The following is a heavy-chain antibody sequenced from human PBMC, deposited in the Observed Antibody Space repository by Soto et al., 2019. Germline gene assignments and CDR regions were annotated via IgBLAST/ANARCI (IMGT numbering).Heavy chain of an antibody. D-gene: IGHD3-10*01. CDR2: IWYDGSNK. J-gene: IGHJ4*02. V-gene: IGHV3-33*01. CDR1: GFTFSSYG. CDR3: ARALGAYYYGSGSYLPGDY. Sequence: PGGSLRLSCAASGFTFSSYGMHWVRQAPGKGLEWVAVIWYDGSNKYYADSVKGRFTISRDNSKNTLYLQMNSLRAEDTAVYYCARALGAYYYGSGSYLPGDYWGQGTLVTVSS.